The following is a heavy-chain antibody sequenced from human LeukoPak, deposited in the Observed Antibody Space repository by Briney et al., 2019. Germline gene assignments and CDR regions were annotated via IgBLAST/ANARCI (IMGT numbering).Heavy chain of an antibody. D-gene: IGHD2-8*01. V-gene: IGHV1-46*01. CDR3: ARDGSSVFGSVDFDY. CDR2: INSFGGDT. CDR1: GYTFIRYY. Sequence: GASVKVSCKASGYTFIRYYMQWVRQAPGQGLEWMGIINSFGGDTTYAQKFQGRLTITRDASTSTVHMELSSLTSEDTAVYYCARDGSSVFGSVDFDYWGQGTRVIVSS. J-gene: IGHJ4*02.